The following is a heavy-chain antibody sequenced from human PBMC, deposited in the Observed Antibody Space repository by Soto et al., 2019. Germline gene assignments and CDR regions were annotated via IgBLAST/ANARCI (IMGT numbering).Heavy chain of an antibody. CDR1: GGSISSGGYY. CDR3: ASSDGGSTIDY. Sequence: SETLSLTCTVSGGSISSGGYYWSWIRQPPGKGLEWIGYIYHSGSTYYNPSLKSRVTISVDRSKNQFSLKLSSVTAADTAVYYCASSDGGSTIDYWGQGALVTVSS. V-gene: IGHV4-30-2*01. CDR2: IYHSGST. J-gene: IGHJ4*02.